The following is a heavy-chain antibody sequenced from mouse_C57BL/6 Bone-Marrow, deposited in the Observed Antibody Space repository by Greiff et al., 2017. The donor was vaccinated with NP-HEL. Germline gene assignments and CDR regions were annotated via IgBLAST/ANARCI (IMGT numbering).Heavy chain of an antibody. CDR1: EYEFPSHD. V-gene: IGHV5-2*01. Sequence: EVKLMESGGGLVQPGESLKLSCESNEYEFPSHDMSWVRKTPEKRLELVAAINSDGGSTYYPDTMERRFIISRDNTKKTLYLQMSSLRSEDTALYYWARHNYGSSLYWYFDVWGTGTTVTVSS. D-gene: IGHD1-1*01. CDR3: ARHNYGSSLYWYFDV. CDR2: INSDGGST. J-gene: IGHJ1*03.